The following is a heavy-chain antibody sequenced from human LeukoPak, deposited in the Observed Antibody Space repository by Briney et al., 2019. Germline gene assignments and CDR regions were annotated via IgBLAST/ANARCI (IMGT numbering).Heavy chain of an antibody. CDR3: ATEYYDSSGYPREY. CDR2: ISAYNGNT. D-gene: IGHD3-22*01. V-gene: IGHV1-18*01. J-gene: IGHJ4*02. CDR1: GYTFTSYG. Sequence: GASVKVSCKASGYTFTSYGISWVRQAPGQGLEWMGWISAYNGNTNYAQKLQGRVTMTTDTSTSTAYMELSSLRSEDTAVYYCATEYYDSSGYPREYWGQGTLVTVSS.